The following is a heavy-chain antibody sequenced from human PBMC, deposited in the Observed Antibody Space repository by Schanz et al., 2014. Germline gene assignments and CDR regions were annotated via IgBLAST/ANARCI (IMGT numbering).Heavy chain of an antibody. CDR2: IKSDGSST. CDR1: GFSLDIFA. Sequence: EVHLLESGGGLVEPGGSLRLSCATSGFSLDIFAVSWVRQAPGKGLVWVSRIKSDGSSTSYADSVKGRFTISRDNAKNSLFLQLNSLRADDTAVYYCARNRGSGGQNWYFDLWGRGTLVTVSS. V-gene: IGHV3-74*02. CDR3: ARNRGSGGQNWYFDL. J-gene: IGHJ2*01. D-gene: IGHD1-26*01.